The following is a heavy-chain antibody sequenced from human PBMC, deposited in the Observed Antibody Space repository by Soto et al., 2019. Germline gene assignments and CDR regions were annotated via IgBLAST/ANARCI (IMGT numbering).Heavy chain of an antibody. V-gene: IGHV4-59*01. Sequence: SETLSLTCTVSGVSISSYYWSWIRQAPGEGLECIGYIYNSGSSNYNPSLKSRVNITLDTPKNQFSLKLSSVTAADTAVYYCARTGGRYSSGYYYFLMDVWGPGATVTVSS. CDR2: IYNSGSS. D-gene: IGHD5-18*01. J-gene: IGHJ6*02. CDR1: GVSISSYY. CDR3: ARTGGRYSSGYYYFLMDV.